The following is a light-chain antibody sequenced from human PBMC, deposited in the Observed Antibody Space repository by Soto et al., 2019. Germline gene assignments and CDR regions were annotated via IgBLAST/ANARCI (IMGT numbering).Light chain of an antibody. CDR3: QIRGTGEHVV. CDR1: SGHSTDA. CDR2: LNSDGRH. Sequence: QPVLTQSPSASASLAASVKLTCILSSGHSTDAIAWHQQQPEKGPRYLMKLNSDGRHSNGDLIPDRFSGTSSGAERYLTICRIQSEDEADCCFQIRGTGEHVVFVGGTTLTVL. J-gene: IGLJ2*01. V-gene: IGLV4-69*01.